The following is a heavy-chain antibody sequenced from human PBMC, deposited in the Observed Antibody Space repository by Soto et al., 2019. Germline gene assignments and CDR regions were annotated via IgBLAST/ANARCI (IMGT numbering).Heavy chain of an antibody. CDR3: ARVTARWFDP. J-gene: IGHJ5*02. CDR1: GGSFSAYY. D-gene: IGHD6-6*01. V-gene: IGHV4-34*01. CDR2: INHSGGT. Sequence: SETLSLTCAVYGGSFSAYYWSWIRQPPGKGLEWIGEINHSGGTSYNPSLKSRVTISVDTSKNQFSLKLSSVTAADTAVYYCARVTARWFDPWGQGTLVTVSS.